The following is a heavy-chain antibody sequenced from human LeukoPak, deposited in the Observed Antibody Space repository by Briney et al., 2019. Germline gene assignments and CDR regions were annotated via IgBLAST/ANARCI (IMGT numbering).Heavy chain of an antibody. CDR2: IYNDGSKT. Sequence: PGGSLRLSCAASGFTFSNYGMDWVCQAPGKGLEWVAVIYNDGSKTYYADSVKGRFTVARDNSRKMVYLQMNTLRAEDTAVYYCARDFRSGWSDYWGQGTLVTVSS. CDR1: GFTFSNYG. V-gene: IGHV3-33*01. CDR3: ARDFRSGWSDY. J-gene: IGHJ4*02. D-gene: IGHD6-19*01.